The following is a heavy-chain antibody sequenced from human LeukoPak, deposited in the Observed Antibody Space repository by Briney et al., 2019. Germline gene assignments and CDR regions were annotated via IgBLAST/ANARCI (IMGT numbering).Heavy chain of an antibody. Sequence: GGSLRLSCEASGFTFRSNAMSWVRQAPGKGLEWVSAISAGGSTTYYADSVKGRFSISRDNSKNTLYLQMNSLRAEDTAVYYCAKKDAGLHPFDFWGQGTLVTVSS. CDR1: GFTFRSNA. J-gene: IGHJ4*02. V-gene: IGHV3-23*01. CDR3: AKKDAGLHPFDF. D-gene: IGHD2-21*01. CDR2: ISAGGSTT.